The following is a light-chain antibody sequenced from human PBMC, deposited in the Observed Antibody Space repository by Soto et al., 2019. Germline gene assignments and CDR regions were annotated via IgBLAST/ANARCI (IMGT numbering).Light chain of an antibody. CDR2: EVS. J-gene: IGLJ1*01. CDR3: SSSTSSSTYV. V-gene: IGLV2-14*01. Sequence: QSVLTQPASVSGSPGQSIAISCTGTSSDVGGYNYVSWHQQHPGKAPKLMIYEVSNRPSGVSNLFSGSKSCNTASLTISGLQAEDQPDYYCSSSTSSSTYVFGHGTKVTVL. CDR1: SSDVGGYNY.